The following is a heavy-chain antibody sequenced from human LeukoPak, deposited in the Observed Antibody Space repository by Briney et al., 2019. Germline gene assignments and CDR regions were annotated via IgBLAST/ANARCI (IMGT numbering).Heavy chain of an antibody. CDR3: AKGGITMIVVVTYYFDY. V-gene: IGHV3-23*01. Sequence: GGSLRLSCAASGFTFSHAWMSWVRQAPGKGLEWVSAISGSGGSTYYADSVKGRFTISRDNSKNTLYLQMNSLRAEDTAVYYCAKGGITMIVVVTYYFDYWGQGTLVTVSS. D-gene: IGHD3-22*01. CDR2: ISGSGGST. CDR1: GFTFSHAW. J-gene: IGHJ4*02.